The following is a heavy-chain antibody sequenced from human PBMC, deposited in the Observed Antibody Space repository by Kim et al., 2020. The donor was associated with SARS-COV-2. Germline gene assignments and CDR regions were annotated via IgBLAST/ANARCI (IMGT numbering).Heavy chain of an antibody. CDR3: AGASYYYGSGSYWD. CDR1: GGSISNYY. CDR2: IYYSGST. V-gene: IGHV4-59*01. D-gene: IGHD3-10*01. Sequence: SETLSLTCTVSGGSISNYYWSWIRQPPGKGLEWIGYIYYSGSTNYNPSLKSRVTISVDTSKNQFSLKLTSVTAADTAVYYCAGASYYYGSGSYWDWGQGTLVTVSS. J-gene: IGHJ4*02.